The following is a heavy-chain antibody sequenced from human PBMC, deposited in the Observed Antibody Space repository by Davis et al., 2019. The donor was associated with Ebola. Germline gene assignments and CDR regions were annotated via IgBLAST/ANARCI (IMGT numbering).Heavy chain of an antibody. D-gene: IGHD2-15*01. V-gene: IGHV1-3*01. CDR2: INAGNGNT. J-gene: IGHJ5*02. Sequence: ASVKVSCKASGYTFTSYAMHWVRQAPGQRLEWMGWINAGNGNTKYSQKFQGRVTITRDTSASTAYMELSSLRSEDTAVYYCARDKTSRGYCSGGSCSRGWFDPWGQGTLVTVSS. CDR3: ARDKTSRGYCSGGSCSRGWFDP. CDR1: GYTFTSYA.